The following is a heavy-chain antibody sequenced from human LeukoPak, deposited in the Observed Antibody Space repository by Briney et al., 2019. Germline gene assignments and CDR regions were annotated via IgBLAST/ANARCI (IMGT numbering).Heavy chain of an antibody. J-gene: IGHJ6*02. CDR1: GFTFSSYA. V-gene: IGHV3-23*01. Sequence: PGGSLRLSCAASGFTFSSYAMSWVHQAPGKGLEWVSAISGSGGSTYYADSVKGRFTISRDNAKNSLYLQMNSLRAEDTAVYYCARDGDSSGYYWRADYYYGMDVWGQGTTVTVSS. D-gene: IGHD3-22*01. CDR2: ISGSGGST. CDR3: ARDGDSSGYYWRADYYYGMDV.